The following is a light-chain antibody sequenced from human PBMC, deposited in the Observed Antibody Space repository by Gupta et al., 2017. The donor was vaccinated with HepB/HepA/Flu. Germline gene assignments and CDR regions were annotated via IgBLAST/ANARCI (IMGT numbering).Light chain of an antibody. J-gene: IGLJ2*01. Sequence: QSVLTQPPSVSGAPGQRVPLSCTGSSSHIGAGYDVHWYQQLPGPAPKLLIYGNSNRPSGVPDRFSGSKSVTSATIATTGLQAEDEADYYCQSDDSSRSCWVFGGGTKLTVL. CDR3: QSDDSSRSCWV. CDR1: SSHIGAGYD. CDR2: GNS. V-gene: IGLV1-40*01.